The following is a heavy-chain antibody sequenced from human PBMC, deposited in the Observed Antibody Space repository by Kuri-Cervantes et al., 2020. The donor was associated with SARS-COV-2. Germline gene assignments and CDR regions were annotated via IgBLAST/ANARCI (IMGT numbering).Heavy chain of an antibody. D-gene: IGHD2-8*01. CDR1: GGSISSGGYY. V-gene: IGHV4-39*01. CDR3: VRLPPPFKGVVPAH. Sequence: GSLRLSCTVSGGSISSGGYYWGWIRQPPGKGLEWIAKIYYTGSTYYNPSLKSRVTISVDTSKNQFSLKLTSVTATDTAMYYCVRLPPPFKGVVPAHWGQGTLVTVSS. J-gene: IGHJ4*02. CDR2: IYYTGST.